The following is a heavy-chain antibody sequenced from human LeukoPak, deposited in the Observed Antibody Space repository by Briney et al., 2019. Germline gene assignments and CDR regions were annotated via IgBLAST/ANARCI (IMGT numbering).Heavy chain of an antibody. CDR3: ARLTAAAVDY. D-gene: IGHD6-13*01. CDR1: GGSISSSSYY. Sequence: PSETLSLTCTVSGGSISSSSYYWGWIRQPPGKGLEWIGSIYYSGSTYYNPSLKSRVTISVDTSKNQFSLKLSSVTAADTAVYYCARLTAAAVDYWGQGTLVTVSS. CDR2: IYYSGST. J-gene: IGHJ4*02. V-gene: IGHV4-39*07.